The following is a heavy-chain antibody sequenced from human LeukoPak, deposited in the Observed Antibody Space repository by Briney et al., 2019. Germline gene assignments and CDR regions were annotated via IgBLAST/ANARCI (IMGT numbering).Heavy chain of an antibody. CDR3: AKRRDQSSDGAFDY. V-gene: IGHV3-23*01. D-gene: IGHD6-19*01. CDR1: GFTFSSYA. CDR2: TSSSGGST. Sequence: PGGSLRLSCAASGFTFSSYAMSWVRQAPGKGLEWVSATSSSGGSTHYADSVKGRFTISRDNSKNTLYLQMNSLRAEDTAVYYCAKRRDQSSDGAFDYWGQGTLVTVSS. J-gene: IGHJ4*02.